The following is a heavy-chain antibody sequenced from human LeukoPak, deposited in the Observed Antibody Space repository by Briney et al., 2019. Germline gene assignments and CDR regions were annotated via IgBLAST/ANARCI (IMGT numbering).Heavy chain of an antibody. J-gene: IGHJ5*02. V-gene: IGHV1-24*01. Sequence: GGSVKVSCKVSGFTLTELSMHWVRQAPGKGLEWMGGFNPEGGEKICAETFQGRVTMTEDTSTNTVFMELSRLTSDDTAVYYCARVAGEKASWLDPWGQGTLVTVSS. CDR3: ARVAGEKASWLDP. D-gene: IGHD1-26*01. CDR1: GFTLTELS. CDR2: FNPEGGEK.